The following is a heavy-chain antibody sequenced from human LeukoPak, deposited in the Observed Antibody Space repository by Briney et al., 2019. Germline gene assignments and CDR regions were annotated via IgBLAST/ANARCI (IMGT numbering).Heavy chain of an antibody. V-gene: IGHV3-21*01. J-gene: IGHJ6*03. CDR1: DSSFNGYT. Sequence: GGSLRLSCAASDSSFNGYTLNWVRQAPGKGLEWVASISSSSEYISHGVSVRGRFTISRDSAKNSLYLEMNSLRAEDTAVYYCAREKSKLLWAGDLLRPHYYYYMDVWGKGTTVTVSS. CDR3: AREKSKLLWAGDLLRPHYYYYMDV. CDR2: ISSSSEYI. D-gene: IGHD3-10*01.